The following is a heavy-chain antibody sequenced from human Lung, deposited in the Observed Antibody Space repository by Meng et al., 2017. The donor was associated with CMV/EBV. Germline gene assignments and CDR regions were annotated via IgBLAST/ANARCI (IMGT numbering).Heavy chain of an antibody. V-gene: IGHV4-39*07. J-gene: IGHJ5*02. D-gene: IGHD3-3*01. CDR3: ARDGYYDFWSGQYKPSNWFAP. Sequence: SETLSLXCTVSGGSVSSTNSYWGWLRQPPGKGLEWIGTIYYSGTTHYNPSLKSRVTISVDTSKNQFSLKLNSVTAADTAVYFCARDGYYDFWSGQYKPSNWFAPWGQGTXVTVSS. CDR1: GGSVSSTNSY. CDR2: IYYSGTT.